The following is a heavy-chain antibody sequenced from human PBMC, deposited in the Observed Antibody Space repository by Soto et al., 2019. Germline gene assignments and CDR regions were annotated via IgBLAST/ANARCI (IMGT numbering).Heavy chain of an antibody. CDR3: AKARGGGITIFGVVTPSYGMDV. CDR1: GFTFSSYA. J-gene: IGHJ6*02. V-gene: IGHV3-23*01. CDR2: ISGSGGST. Sequence: EVQLLESGGGLVQPGGSLRLSCAASGFTFSSYAMSWVRQAPGKGLEWVSAISGSGGSTYYADSGKGRFTISRDNSKNTMYLQMNSLRAEDTAVYYCAKARGGGITIFGVVTPSYGMDVWGHGTTVTVSS. D-gene: IGHD3-3*01.